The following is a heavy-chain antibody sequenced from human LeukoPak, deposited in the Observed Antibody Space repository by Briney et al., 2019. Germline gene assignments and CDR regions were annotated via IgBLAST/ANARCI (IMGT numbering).Heavy chain of an antibody. V-gene: IGHV3-21*01. Sequence: GGSLTLSCAPSGLTLSSYSMNWVRQTPGKGLECVSSISSSSSYIYYADSVKGRFTISRDNAKKLLYLQMNSLRAEDMAVYYCAKSWSTVTAFDYWGQGTLVTVSS. CDR2: ISSSSSYI. J-gene: IGHJ4*02. CDR1: GLTLSSYS. D-gene: IGHD4-17*01. CDR3: AKSWSTVTAFDY.